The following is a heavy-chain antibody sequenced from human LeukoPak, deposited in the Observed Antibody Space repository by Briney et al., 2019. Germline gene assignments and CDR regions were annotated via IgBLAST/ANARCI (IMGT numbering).Heavy chain of an antibody. Sequence: ASVKVSCKASGYTFTSYAISWVRQAPGQGLEWMGWISAYNGNTNYAQKFQGRVTITTDESTSTAYIELSSLRSEDTAVYYCARDNRYQLLGRYYYYYMDVWGKGTTVTVSS. CDR2: ISAYNGNT. CDR3: ARDNRYQLLGRYYYYYMDV. V-gene: IGHV1-18*01. D-gene: IGHD2-2*01. CDR1: GYTFTSYA. J-gene: IGHJ6*03.